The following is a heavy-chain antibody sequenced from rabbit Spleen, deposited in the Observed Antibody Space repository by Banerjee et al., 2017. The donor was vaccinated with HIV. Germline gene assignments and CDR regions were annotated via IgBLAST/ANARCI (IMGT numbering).Heavy chain of an antibody. CDR1: GFSFSDSYY. J-gene: IGHJ4*01. V-gene: IGHV1S40*01. Sequence: QSLEESGGDRVKPGASLTLTCTASGFSFSDSYYMCWVRQAPGKGLESIACIYGGSGGSTWYASWAKGRFTISKTSSTTVTLQLTSLTAADTATYFCARGSAAMTMVITGFYFHLWGPGTLSPS. CDR3: ARGSAAMTMVITGFYFHL. CDR2: IYGGSGGST. D-gene: IGHD2-1*01.